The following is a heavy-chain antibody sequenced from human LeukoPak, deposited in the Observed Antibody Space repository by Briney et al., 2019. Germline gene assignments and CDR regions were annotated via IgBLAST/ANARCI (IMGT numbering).Heavy chain of an antibody. Sequence: PGGSLRLSCAASGFIFRSHGMHWVRQAPGKGREWVAVIWFDGSKRYYADSVKGRFTISRDNSMNRLDLQMNSLSVEDTAVYYCARMSASYLDYWGPGTVVSVSS. D-gene: IGHD3-3*01. CDR3: ARMSASYLDY. V-gene: IGHV3-33*01. CDR2: IWFDGSKR. J-gene: IGHJ4*02. CDR1: GFIFRSHG.